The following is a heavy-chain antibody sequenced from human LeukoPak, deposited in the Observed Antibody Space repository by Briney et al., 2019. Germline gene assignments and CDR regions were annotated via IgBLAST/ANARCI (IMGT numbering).Heavy chain of an antibody. J-gene: IGHJ4*02. CDR2: ISSSSSTI. CDR1: GFTFSSYE. Sequence: GGSLRLSCAASGFTFSSYEMNWVRQAPGKGLELVSYISSSSSTIYYADSVKGRFTISRDNAKNSLYLQMNSLRAEDTAVYYCAKVGLTITTILDYFDYWGQGTLVTVSS. CDR3: AKVGLTITTILDYFDY. V-gene: IGHV3-48*03. D-gene: IGHD4-11*01.